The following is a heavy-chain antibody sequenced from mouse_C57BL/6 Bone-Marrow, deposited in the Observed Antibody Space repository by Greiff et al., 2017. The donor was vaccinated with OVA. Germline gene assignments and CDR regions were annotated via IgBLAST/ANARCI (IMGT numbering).Heavy chain of an antibody. CDR1: GFTFSSYG. Sequence: EVQRVESGGDLVKPGGSLKLSCAASGFTFSSYGMSWVRPTPDKRLEWVATISSGGSYTYYTDSVKGRFTISRDNAKNTLYLQMSSLKSEDTAMYYCASTVVNWYFDVWGTGTTVTVSS. CDR3: ASTVVNWYFDV. CDR2: ISSGGSYT. V-gene: IGHV5-6*01. D-gene: IGHD1-1*01. J-gene: IGHJ1*03.